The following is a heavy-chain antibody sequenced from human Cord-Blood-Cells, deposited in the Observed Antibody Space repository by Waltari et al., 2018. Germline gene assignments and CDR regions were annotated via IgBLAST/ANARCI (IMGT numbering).Heavy chain of an antibody. CDR1: GGSFSGYY. CDR2: INHSGST. J-gene: IGHJ2*01. D-gene: IGHD1-1*01. Sequence: QVQLQQWGAGLLKPSETLSLTCAVYGGSFSGYYWSWIRQPPGQGLEWIGKINHSGSTNYNPSLKSRVTISVDTSKNQFSLKLSSVTAADTAVYYCARPKTGRYFDLWGRGTLVTVSS. CDR3: ARPKTGRYFDL. V-gene: IGHV4-34*01.